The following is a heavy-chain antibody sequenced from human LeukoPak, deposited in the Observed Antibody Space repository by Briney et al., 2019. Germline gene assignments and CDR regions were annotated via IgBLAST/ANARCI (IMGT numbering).Heavy chain of an antibody. CDR1: GYTFTSYD. D-gene: IGHD3-10*01. J-gene: IGHJ6*03. CDR2: MNPNSGNT. Sequence: ASVKVSCKASGYTFTSYDINWVRQATGQGLEWMGWMNPNSGNTGYAQKFQGRVTMTRNTSISTAYMELSSLRSEDTAVYYCARDAGSGSYSHGISYYYYMDVWGKGTTVTVSS. CDR3: ARDAGSGSYSHGISYYYYMDV. V-gene: IGHV1-8*01.